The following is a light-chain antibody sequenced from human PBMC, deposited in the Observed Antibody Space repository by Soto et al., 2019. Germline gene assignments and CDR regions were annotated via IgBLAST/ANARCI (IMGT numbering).Light chain of an antibody. Sequence: QSVLAHPPSASWSPGQSVAISCTGTSGDVGGYNYVSWYQQHPGKAPKLMIYEVTKRPSGVPDRFSASKSGNTASLTVSGLQAEDEADYYCSSYGGNNIYVFGSGTKVTVL. CDR2: EVT. J-gene: IGLJ1*01. V-gene: IGLV2-8*01. CDR3: SSYGGNNIYV. CDR1: SGDVGGYNY.